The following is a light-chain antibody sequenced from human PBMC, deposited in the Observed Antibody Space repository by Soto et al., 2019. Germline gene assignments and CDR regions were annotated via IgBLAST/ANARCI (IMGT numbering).Light chain of an antibody. V-gene: IGLV2-8*01. CDR1: SSDVGAYNY. Sequence: QSALTQPPSASGSPGQSVTISCTGTSSDVGAYNYVSWYQQHPGKAPKLMIYDVTKRPSGVPDRFSGSKSGNTASLTVSGSQAEDEADYYCISYAGSSIWVFGGGTQLTVL. CDR3: ISYAGSSIWV. J-gene: IGLJ3*02. CDR2: DVT.